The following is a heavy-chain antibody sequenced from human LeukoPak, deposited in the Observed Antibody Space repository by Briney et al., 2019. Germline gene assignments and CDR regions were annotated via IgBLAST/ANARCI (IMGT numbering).Heavy chain of an antibody. J-gene: IGHJ4*02. CDR3: ARVTGYVMEDYFDY. CDR2: IYYSGST. V-gene: IGHV4-59*02. Sequence: SETLSLTCTVSGGSVSSYYWSWIRQPPGKGLEWIGYIYYSGSTKYNSSLKSRVTISVDTSKNQFSLRLSSVTAADTAVYYCARVTGYVMEDYFDYWGQGTLVTVSS. CDR1: GGSVSSYY. D-gene: IGHD6-13*01.